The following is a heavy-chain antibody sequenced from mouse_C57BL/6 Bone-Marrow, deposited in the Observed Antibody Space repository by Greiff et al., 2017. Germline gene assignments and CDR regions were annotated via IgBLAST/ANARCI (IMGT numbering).Heavy chain of an antibody. CDR3: TTWGVGSFAY. D-gene: IGHD1-1*02. Sequence: EVQLQQSGAELVRPGASVKLSCTASGFNIKDDYMHWVKQRPEQGLEWIGWIDPENGDTEYASKFQGKATITADTSSNTAYLQLSSLTSEDTAVYYWTTWGVGSFAYWGQGTLVTVSA. V-gene: IGHV14-4*01. J-gene: IGHJ3*01. CDR2: IDPENGDT. CDR1: GFNIKDDY.